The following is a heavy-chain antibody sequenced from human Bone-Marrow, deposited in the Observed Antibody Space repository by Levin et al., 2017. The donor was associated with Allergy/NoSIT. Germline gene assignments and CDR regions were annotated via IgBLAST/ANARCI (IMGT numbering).Heavy chain of an antibody. J-gene: IGHJ4*01. CDR2: VFTTGNT. Sequence: SETLSLTCTVSGASINSGSYDWSWIRQPAGTRLEWIGRVFTTGNTNYNPSFRGRLTISLDTSKNHFSLQLTSVTAAATAVYYCVRHGPYTSGEYFWGHGSLVTVSS. CDR1: GASINSGSYD. CDR3: VRHGPYTSGEYF. V-gene: IGHV4-61*02. D-gene: IGHD6-19*01.